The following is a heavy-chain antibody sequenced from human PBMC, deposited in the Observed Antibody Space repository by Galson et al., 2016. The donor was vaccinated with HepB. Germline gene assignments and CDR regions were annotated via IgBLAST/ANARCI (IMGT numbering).Heavy chain of an antibody. CDR1: GYSLSEFF. CDR2: PNSEYGER. J-gene: IGHJ4*02. V-gene: IGHV1-24*01. D-gene: IGHD2-15*01. Sequence: SVKVSCKVSGYSLSEFFLHWVRQAPGKGLEWMGGPNSEYGERIYAQKFQGRVTMTEDTSTDTAYMELRSLRAEDTAVYYCSRDGNEMVVGVAFFDFWGQGTLVTVSS. CDR3: SRDGNEMVVGVAFFDF.